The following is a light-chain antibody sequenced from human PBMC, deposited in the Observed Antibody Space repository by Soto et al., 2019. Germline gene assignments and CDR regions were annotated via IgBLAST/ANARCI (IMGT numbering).Light chain of an antibody. CDR2: DAS. CDR3: QQYSSYPLT. CDR1: ETINTW. Sequence: DIQMTQSPSSLSVSVGDRVTITCRASETINTWLAWYQQKPGKAPKILIYDASKLERGVPSRLSGSGSGAEFTLTISSLQPDDLGTYYSQQYSSYPLTFGGGTKVEL. V-gene: IGKV1-5*01. J-gene: IGKJ4*01.